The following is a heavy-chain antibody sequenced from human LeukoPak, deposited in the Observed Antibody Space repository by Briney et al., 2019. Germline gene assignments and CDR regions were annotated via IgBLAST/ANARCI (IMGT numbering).Heavy chain of an antibody. Sequence: GASVKVSCKASGGTLSSYAISWVRQAPGQGLEWMGGIIPIFGTANYAQKFQGRVTITADKSTSTAYMELSSLRSEDTAVYYCARAGGDSSGWYGYWGQGNPGHRLL. CDR3: ARAGGDSSGWYGY. CDR1: GGTLSSYA. CDR2: IIPIFGTA. J-gene: IGHJ4*02. D-gene: IGHD6-19*01. V-gene: IGHV1-69*06.